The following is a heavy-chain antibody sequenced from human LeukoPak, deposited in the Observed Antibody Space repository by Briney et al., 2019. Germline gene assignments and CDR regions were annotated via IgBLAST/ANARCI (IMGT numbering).Heavy chain of an antibody. CDR3: AKDGQGLTYYFDY. V-gene: IGHV3-30*18. Sequence: GGSLRLSCVASGFTFSSYGMHWVRQAPGEGLEWVAAISDDGSKKYYVDSVKGRFTISRDNSKNTLYLQMNSLRAEDTVVYYCAKDGQGLTYYFDYWGQGTLVTVSS. CDR1: GFTFSSYG. J-gene: IGHJ4*02. CDR2: ISDDGSKK. D-gene: IGHD3-16*01.